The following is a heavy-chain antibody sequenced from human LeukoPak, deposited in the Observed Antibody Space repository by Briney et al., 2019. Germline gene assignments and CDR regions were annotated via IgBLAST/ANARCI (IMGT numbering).Heavy chain of an antibody. J-gene: IGHJ6*02. CDR1: GFTFSTNA. CDR2: ITGSGGT. Sequence: GGSLRLSCAGSGFTFSTNAMSWVRQAPGKGLEWVSTITGSGGTYYADSVKGRFAISRDNSKNTLYLQMNSLRAEDTAVYYCARGANIAAAGTNYYYGMDVWGQGTTVTVSS. CDR3: ARGANIAAAGTNYYYGMDV. V-gene: IGHV3-23*01. D-gene: IGHD6-13*01.